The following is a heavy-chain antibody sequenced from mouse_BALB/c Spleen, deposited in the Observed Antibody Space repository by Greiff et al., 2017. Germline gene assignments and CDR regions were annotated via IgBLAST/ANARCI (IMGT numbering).Heavy chain of an antibody. Sequence: VQLVESGPGLVAPSQSLSITCTVSGFSLTGYGVNWVRQPPGKGLEWLGMIWGDGSTDYNSALKSRLSISKDNSKSQVFLKMNSLQTDDTARYYCARTMITTEAWFAYWGQGTLVTVSA. CDR3: ARTMITTEAWFAY. J-gene: IGHJ3*01. D-gene: IGHD2-4*01. V-gene: IGHV2-6-7*01. CDR2: IWGDGST. CDR1: GFSLTGYG.